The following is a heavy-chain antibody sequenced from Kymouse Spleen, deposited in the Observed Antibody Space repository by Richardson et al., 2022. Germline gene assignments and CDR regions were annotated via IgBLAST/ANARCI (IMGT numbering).Heavy chain of an antibody. D-gene: IGHD6-6*01. V-gene: IGHV4-4*02. CDR2: IYHSGST. CDR1: GGSISSSNW. J-gene: IGHJ4*02. Sequence: QVQLQESGPGLVKPSGTLSLTCAVSGGSISSSNWWSWVRQPPGKGLEWIGEIYHSGSTNYNPSLKSRVTISVDKSKNQFSLKLSSVTAADTAVYYCARDGRGSIAARPDYFDYWGQGTLVTVSS. CDR3: ARDGRGSIAARPDYFDY.